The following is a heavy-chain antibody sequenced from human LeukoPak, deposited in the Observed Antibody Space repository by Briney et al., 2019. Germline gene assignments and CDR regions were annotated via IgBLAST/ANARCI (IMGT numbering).Heavy chain of an antibody. Sequence: ASVKVSCKASGYTFTSYGISWVRQAPGQGLEWMGWISAYNGNTNYAQKLQGRVTMTTDTSTSTAYMELSRLRSDDTAVYYCARDAYYYGSGSYYDYWGQGTLVTVSS. V-gene: IGHV1-18*01. J-gene: IGHJ4*02. CDR3: ARDAYYYGSGSYYDY. CDR2: ISAYNGNT. CDR1: GYTFTSYG. D-gene: IGHD3-10*01.